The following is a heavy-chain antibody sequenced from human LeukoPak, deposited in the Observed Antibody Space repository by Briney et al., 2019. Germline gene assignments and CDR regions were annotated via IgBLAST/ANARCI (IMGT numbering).Heavy chain of an antibody. CDR2: IKEDGTAK. Sequence: TGGSLRLSCVASGFSFSDYWMSWVRQAPGKGLEWVANIKEDGTAKFYGDSVKGRFTVSRDNAKDTLYLQMNNLGVEDTAVYYCAKGHAYGMTWGQGTLVTVSS. J-gene: IGHJ1*01. D-gene: IGHD3-10*01. CDR3: AKGHAYGMT. V-gene: IGHV3-7*03. CDR1: GFSFSDYW.